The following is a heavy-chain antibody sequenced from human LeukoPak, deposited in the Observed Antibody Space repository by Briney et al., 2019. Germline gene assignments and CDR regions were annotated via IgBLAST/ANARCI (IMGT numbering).Heavy chain of an antibody. D-gene: IGHD6-6*01. CDR3: ARYSSTSGVDY. V-gene: IGHV4-61*02. J-gene: IGHJ4*02. CDR1: GGSISSGSYY. Sequence: PSETLCLTCTVSGGSISSGSYYWSWIRQPAGKGLEWIGRIYTSGRNSYNPSLRSRATISLDTSKNQFSLKLSSVTAADTAVYYCARYSSTSGVDYWGQGTLVTVSS. CDR2: IYTSGRN.